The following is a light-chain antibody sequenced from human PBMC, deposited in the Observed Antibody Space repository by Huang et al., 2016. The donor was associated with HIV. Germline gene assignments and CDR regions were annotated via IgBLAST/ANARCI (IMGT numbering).Light chain of an antibody. Sequence: AIQITPSPSSLSASTGDRVTITCRASQGISSYLAWYQQKPGKAPKLLIYAASTLQSGVPSRFSGSGSGTDFTLTISCLQSEDFATYYCQQYYSYPWTFGQGTKVEIK. V-gene: IGKV1-8*01. CDR3: QQYYSYPWT. CDR2: AAS. CDR1: QGISSY. J-gene: IGKJ1*01.